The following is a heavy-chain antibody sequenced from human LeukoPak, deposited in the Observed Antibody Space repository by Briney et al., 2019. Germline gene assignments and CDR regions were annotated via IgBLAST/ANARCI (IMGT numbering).Heavy chain of an antibody. J-gene: IGHJ5*02. Sequence: SETLSLTCTVSGGSISSYYWSWIRQPPGKGLEWIGYIYYSGSTNYNPSLKSRVTISVDTSKNQFSLKMTSVTAADTAVYYCARDNIPVAGTGLSWFDPWGQGTLVTVSS. V-gene: IGHV4-59*12. D-gene: IGHD6-13*01. CDR3: ARDNIPVAGTGLSWFDP. CDR1: GGSISSYY. CDR2: IYYSGST.